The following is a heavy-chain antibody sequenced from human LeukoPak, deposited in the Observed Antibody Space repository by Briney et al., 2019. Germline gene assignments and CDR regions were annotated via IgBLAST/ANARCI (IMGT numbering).Heavy chain of an antibody. CDR3: ARVVGRSLGD. J-gene: IGHJ6*04. CDR2: IYYSGST. Sequence: SQTLSLTCTVSGGSISSGDYYWSWIRQPPGKGLEWIGYIYYSGSTYYNPSLKSRVTISVDTSKNQFSLKLISVTAADTAEYYCARVVGRSLGDWGKGTTVTVSS. V-gene: IGHV4-30-4*08. D-gene: IGHD1-26*01. CDR1: GGSISSGDYY.